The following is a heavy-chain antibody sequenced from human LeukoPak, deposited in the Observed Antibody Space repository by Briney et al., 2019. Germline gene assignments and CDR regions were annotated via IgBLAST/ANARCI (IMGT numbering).Heavy chain of an antibody. CDR3: AELGITMIGGV. J-gene: IGHJ6*04. V-gene: IGHV3-48*03. Sequence: GGSLRLSCAASGFTFSSYEMTWVRQAPGKGLEWVSYISSSGSTIYYADSVEGRLTISRDNAKNSLYLQMNSLRAEDTAVYYCAELGITMIGGVWGKGTTVTISS. D-gene: IGHD3-10*02. CDR2: ISSSGSTI. CDR1: GFTFSSYE.